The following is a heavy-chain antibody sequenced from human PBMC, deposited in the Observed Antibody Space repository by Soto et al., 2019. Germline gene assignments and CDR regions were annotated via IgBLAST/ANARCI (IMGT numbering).Heavy chain of an antibody. V-gene: IGHV5-51*01. CDR2: IYPGDSDN. D-gene: IGHD6-19*01. Sequence: GESLKISCKGSGYNFSSYWIGWVRQMSGKALEWMGIIYPGDSDNRYSPSFQGQVTISADNSISTAYLQWSSLKASDTAMYYCARRRYSSGPMDYWGQGTLVTVSS. CDR3: ARRRYSSGPMDY. J-gene: IGHJ4*02. CDR1: GYNFSSYW.